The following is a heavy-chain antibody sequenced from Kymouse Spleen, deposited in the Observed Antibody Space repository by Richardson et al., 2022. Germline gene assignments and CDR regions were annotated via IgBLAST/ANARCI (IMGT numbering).Heavy chain of an antibody. CDR3: ARVDTAMVFDY. V-gene: IGHV4-34*01. J-gene: IGHJ4*02. CDR2: INHSGST. CDR1: GGSFSGYY. D-gene: IGHD5-18,IGHD5-18*01. Sequence: QVQLQQWGAGLLKPSETLSLTCAVYGGSFSGYYWSWIRQPPGKGLEWIGEINHSGSTNYNPSLKSRVTISVDTSKNQFSLKLSSVTAADTAVYYCARVDTAMVFDYWGQGTLVTVSS.